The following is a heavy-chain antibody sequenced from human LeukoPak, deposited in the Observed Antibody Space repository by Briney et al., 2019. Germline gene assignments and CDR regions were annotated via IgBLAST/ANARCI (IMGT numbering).Heavy chain of an antibody. D-gene: IGHD2-21*01. V-gene: IGHV3-21*01. J-gene: IGHJ6*03. CDR1: GFTFSSYS. Sequence: PGGSLRLSCAASGFTFSSYSMNWVCQAPGKGLEWVSSISSSSSYIYYADSVKGRFTISRDNAKNSLYLQMNSPRAEDTAVYYCARGRLDYYMDVWGKGTTVTVSS. CDR3: ARGRLDYYMDV. CDR2: ISSSSSYI.